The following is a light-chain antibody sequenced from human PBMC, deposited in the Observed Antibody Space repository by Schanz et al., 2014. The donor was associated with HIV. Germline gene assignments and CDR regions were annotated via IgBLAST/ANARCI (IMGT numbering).Light chain of an antibody. J-gene: IGLJ3*02. Sequence: QSVLTQPPSASGTPGQRVTISCSGSSSNIGTNTVNWYQQLPGTAPKLLIYSNSQRPSGVPDRFSGSGSGTSASLAISGLQSEDEADYYCAAWDDSLNGWVFGGGTKLTVL. CDR1: SSNIGTNT. CDR2: SNS. V-gene: IGLV1-44*01. CDR3: AAWDDSLNGWV.